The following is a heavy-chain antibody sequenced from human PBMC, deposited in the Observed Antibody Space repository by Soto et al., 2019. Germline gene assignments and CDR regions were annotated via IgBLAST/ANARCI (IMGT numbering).Heavy chain of an antibody. CDR2: ISYDGSDK. CDR1: GFTFSRCC. J-gene: IGHJ4*02. D-gene: IGHD3-10*01. CDR3: AKDRLVEYYFDY. V-gene: IGHV3-30*18. Sequence: GGSLRLSCAASGFTFSRCCMHWVRQAPGKGLEWVAVISYDGSDKYYADSVKGRVTISRDNSENMVYLQMNSLRPEDTAVYYCAKDRLVEYYFDYWGQGTLVTVSS.